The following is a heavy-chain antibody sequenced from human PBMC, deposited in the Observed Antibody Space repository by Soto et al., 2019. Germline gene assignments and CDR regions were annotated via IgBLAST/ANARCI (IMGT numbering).Heavy chain of an antibody. Sequence: GSLRLSCAASGFTFSSYWMHWVRQAPGKGLVWVGRTRNKANSYTTEYAASVKGRFTISRDDSKNSLYLQMNSLKTEDTALYYCARDLYYYGSGSYYYYYCIYVWGQGTTVTVSS. CDR3: ARDLYYYGSGSYYYYYCIYV. CDR1: GFTFSSYW. D-gene: IGHD3-10*01. CDR2: TRNKANSYTT. J-gene: IGHJ6*02. V-gene: IGHV3-72*01.